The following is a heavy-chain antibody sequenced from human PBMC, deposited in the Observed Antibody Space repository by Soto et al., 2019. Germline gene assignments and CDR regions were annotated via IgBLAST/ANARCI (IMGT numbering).Heavy chain of an antibody. CDR2: IYYSGST. J-gene: IGHJ6*02. V-gene: IGHV4-31*03. CDR3: ARNPGDSSGWYDPSYYYGMDV. CDR1: GGSISSGGYY. Sequence: QVQLQESGPGLVKPSQTLSLTCTVSGGSISSGGYYWSWIRQHPGKGLEWIGYIYYSGSTYYNPSLKSRVTISVDTSKNQFSLKLTSVTAADTAVYYCARNPGDSSGWYDPSYYYGMDVWGQGTTVTVSS. D-gene: IGHD6-19*01.